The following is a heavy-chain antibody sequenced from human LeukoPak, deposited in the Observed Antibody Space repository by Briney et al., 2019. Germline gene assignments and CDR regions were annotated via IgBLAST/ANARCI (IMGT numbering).Heavy chain of an antibody. CDR3: ARDGRTWVWSRFRGHIWFDP. D-gene: IGHD2-21*01. CDR2: ISTSGST. V-gene: IGHV4-4*07. J-gene: IGHJ5*02. Sequence: PSETLSLTCTVSGGSISSYYWSWIRQPAGKGLESIGHISTSGSTNYNPSFKSRVTMSVDTSKNQFSLKLSSVTAADTAVYYCARDGRTWVWSRFRGHIWFDPWGQGTLLTVSS. CDR1: GGSISSYY.